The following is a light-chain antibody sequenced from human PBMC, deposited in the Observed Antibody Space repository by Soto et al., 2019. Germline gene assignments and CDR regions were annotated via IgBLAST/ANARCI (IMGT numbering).Light chain of an antibody. Sequence: DIQMTQSPSSLSASVGDRVTITCRASQNINTYLNWYQHKPGTAPKLLIYAASSLESGVPSRFSGSGSRTDFTLTISSLQPDDFATYYCQESYNTITFGGGTKVEIK. CDR3: QESYNTIT. J-gene: IGKJ4*01. CDR1: QNINTY. CDR2: AAS. V-gene: IGKV1-39*01.